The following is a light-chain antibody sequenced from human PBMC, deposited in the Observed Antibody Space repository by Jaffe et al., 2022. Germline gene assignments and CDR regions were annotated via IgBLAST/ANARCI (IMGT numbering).Light chain of an antibody. CDR1: SSDVGGYNY. J-gene: IGLJ3*02. CDR3: SSYTSSTTWV. Sequence: QSALTQPASVSGSPGQSITISCTGTSSDVGGYNYVSWYQQHPGKAPKLMIYDVSNRPSGVSIRFSGSKSGNTASLTISGLQAEDEAAYYCSSYTSSTTWVFGGGTKLTVL. CDR2: DVS. V-gene: IGLV2-14*03.